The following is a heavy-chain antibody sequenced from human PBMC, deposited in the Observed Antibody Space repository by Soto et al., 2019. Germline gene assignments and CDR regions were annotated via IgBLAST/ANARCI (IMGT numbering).Heavy chain of an antibody. CDR1: GFNFSSYG. D-gene: IGHD3-22*01. J-gene: IGHJ4*02. CDR2: IWNDGSNE. V-gene: IGHV3-33*01. Sequence: PGGSLRLSCEASGFNFSSYGIHWVRQAPGKGLEWVAIIWNDGSNEYYADSVKGRFTISRDNSKNTVHLQASKLRAEDTAVYFCARDQTDSGGYSDSWGQGTLVTVSS. CDR3: ARDQTDSGGYSDS.